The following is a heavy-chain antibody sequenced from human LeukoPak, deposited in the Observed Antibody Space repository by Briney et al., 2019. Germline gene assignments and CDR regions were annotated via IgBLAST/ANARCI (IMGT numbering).Heavy chain of an antibody. Sequence: GGSLRLSCAASGLTFSSYAMHWVRQAPGKGLEWVAVISYDGSNKYYADSVKGRFTISGDKSKNTLYLPMNSLRPEDTAFYYCARGPGPIAGAKNPFDIWGQGTMVTVSS. CDR3: ARGPGPIAGAKNPFDI. CDR1: GLTFSSYA. D-gene: IGHD1-26*01. CDR2: ISYDGSNK. V-gene: IGHV3-30*17. J-gene: IGHJ3*02.